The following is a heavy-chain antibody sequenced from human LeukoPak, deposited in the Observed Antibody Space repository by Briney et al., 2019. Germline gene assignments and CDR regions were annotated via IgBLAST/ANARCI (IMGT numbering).Heavy chain of an antibody. D-gene: IGHD6-19*01. CDR2: FDPEDGET. Sequence: GASVKVSCKVSGYTLTELSMHWVRQAPGKGLEWMGGFDPEDGETIYAQKFQGRATMTEDTSTDTAYMELSGLRSEDTAVYYCATGYSSGWYYFDYWGQGTLVTVSS. CDR3: ATGYSSGWYYFDY. J-gene: IGHJ4*02. CDR1: GYTLTELS. V-gene: IGHV1-24*01.